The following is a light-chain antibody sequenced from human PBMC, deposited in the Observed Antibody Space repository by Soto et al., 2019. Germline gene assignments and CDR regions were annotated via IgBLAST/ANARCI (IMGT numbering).Light chain of an antibody. J-gene: IGKJ1*01. CDR2: GAF. CDR3: QQYNDWPLT. Sequence: EIVMTHSPVTLSVSPGERATLSCRASQSVRSNLAWYQQKPGQAPNLLIYGAFTRATGIPARFSGTGSGTEFTLTISSLQSEDFALYYCQQYNDWPLTFGQGTKVEV. CDR1: QSVRSN. V-gene: IGKV3-15*01.